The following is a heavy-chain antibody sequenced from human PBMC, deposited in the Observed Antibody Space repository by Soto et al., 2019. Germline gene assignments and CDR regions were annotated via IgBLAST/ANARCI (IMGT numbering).Heavy chain of an antibody. CDR1: GYSITSGYY. V-gene: IGHV4-38-2*01. J-gene: IGHJ4*02. Sequence: SETLSLTCDVSGYSITSGYYWGWIRQSPGKGLEWIGTISYTSKTFSNPSLASRFSIAVDTSKNQFSLRLTSVTAADTALYYCTRGAGAPWVRFDSWGQGTLVTVSS. CDR2: ISYTSKT. CDR3: TRGAGAPWVRFDS. D-gene: IGHD3-22*01.